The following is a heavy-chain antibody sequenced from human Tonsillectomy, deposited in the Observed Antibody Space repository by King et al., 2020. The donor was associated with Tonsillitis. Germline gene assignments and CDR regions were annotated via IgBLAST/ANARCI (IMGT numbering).Heavy chain of an antibody. CDR2: IWFDGSHK. D-gene: IGHD1-14*01. Sequence: VQLVESGGGVVQPGRSLRLSCAASGFTFRRYGMHWVRQAPGKGLEWVAIIWFDGSHKYYADSVRGRFTISRENSKNTLYLQMNNLRAEDTAVYYCASNGYDRDWWGQGTLVTVSS. CDR3: ASNGYDRDW. J-gene: IGHJ4*02. CDR1: GFTFRRYG. V-gene: IGHV3-33*08.